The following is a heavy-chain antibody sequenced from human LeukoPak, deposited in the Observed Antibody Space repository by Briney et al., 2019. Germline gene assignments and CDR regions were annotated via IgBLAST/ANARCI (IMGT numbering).Heavy chain of an antibody. CDR3: ARAPSAKNSSPYFFDY. J-gene: IGHJ4*02. CDR2: IYYSGST. CDR1: GGSLSGFY. Sequence: PSETLSLTCTVSGGSLSGFYWSWIRQPPGKGLEWIGYIYYSGSTNYNPSLKSRVTISVDTSKNQFSLKLSSVTAADTAVYYCARAPSAKNSSPYFFDYWGQGTLVTVSS. D-gene: IGHD6-6*01. V-gene: IGHV4-59*01.